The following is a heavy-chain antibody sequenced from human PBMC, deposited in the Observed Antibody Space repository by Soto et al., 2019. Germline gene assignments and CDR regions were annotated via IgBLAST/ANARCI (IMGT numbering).Heavy chain of an antibody. J-gene: IGHJ5*02. Sequence: SETLSLTCAVSGGSISSGGYSWSWIRQPPGKGLEWIGYIYHSGSTYYNPSLKSRVTISVDTSRNQFSLKVNSVTAADTAVYYCARRAVVAVTGSLDNWLDPWGQGILVTVSS. V-gene: IGHV4-30-2*02. D-gene: IGHD2-21*01. CDR3: ARRAVVAVTGSLDNWLDP. CDR1: GGSISSGGYS. CDR2: IYHSGST.